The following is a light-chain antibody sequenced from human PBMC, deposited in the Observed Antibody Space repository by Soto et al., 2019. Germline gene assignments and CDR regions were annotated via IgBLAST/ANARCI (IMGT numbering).Light chain of an antibody. J-gene: IGKJ5*01. CDR1: QGIGDT. CDR2: GAS. V-gene: IGKV3-20*01. CDR3: HQYGSLPIT. Sequence: EIVMTQSPATLSVSPGEGVTLSCRASQGIGDTLAWYQHKPGQAPRLLIYGASIRATGIPDRFSGSGSGTDFTLTISRLEPEDFAVYYCHQYGSLPITFGQGTRLEIK.